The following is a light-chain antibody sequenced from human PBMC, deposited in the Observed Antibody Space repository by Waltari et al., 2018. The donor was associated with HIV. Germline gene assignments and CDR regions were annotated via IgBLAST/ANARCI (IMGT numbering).Light chain of an antibody. CDR2: EVS. Sequence: QSALTQPASVSGSPGQSITISCTGTSSDVGGYNYVSWFQQHPGKAPQLMIYEVSNRPSGVSHRFSGSKSGNTASLTISGLQAEDEADYYCSSYTSSSTLVVGTGTKVTVL. CDR1: SSDVGGYNY. V-gene: IGLV2-14*01. J-gene: IGLJ1*01. CDR3: SSYTSSSTLV.